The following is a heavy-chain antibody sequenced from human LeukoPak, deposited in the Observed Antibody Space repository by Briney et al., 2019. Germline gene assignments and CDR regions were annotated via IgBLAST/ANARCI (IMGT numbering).Heavy chain of an antibody. Sequence: ASVKVSCKASGYTFTGYYMHWVRQAPGQGLEWMGWINPNSGGTDYAQKFQGRVTVTRDTSISTAYMELSRLRSDDTAVYYCARDRGYSSSWFDYWGQGTLVTVSS. V-gene: IGHV1-2*02. J-gene: IGHJ4*02. D-gene: IGHD6-13*01. CDR2: INPNSGGT. CDR1: GYTFTGYY. CDR3: ARDRGYSSSWFDY.